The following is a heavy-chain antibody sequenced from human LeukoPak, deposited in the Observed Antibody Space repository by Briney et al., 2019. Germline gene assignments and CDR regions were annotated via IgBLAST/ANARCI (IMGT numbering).Heavy chain of an antibody. CDR3: ARHRLHCSGGSCYPPRFYYMDV. CDR1: GYSFTSYW. CDR2: IYPGDSDT. J-gene: IGHJ6*03. V-gene: IGHV5-51*01. D-gene: IGHD2-15*01. Sequence: GESLKITCKGSGYSFTSYWIGWVRQMPGKGLEWMGIIYPGDSDTRYSPSFQGQVTISADKSISTAYLQWSSLKASDTAMYYCARHRLHCSGGSCYPPRFYYMDVWGKGTTVTVSS.